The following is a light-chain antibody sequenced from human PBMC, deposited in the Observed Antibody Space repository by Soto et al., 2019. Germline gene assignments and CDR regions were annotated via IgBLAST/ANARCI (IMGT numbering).Light chain of an antibody. CDR3: CSYAGSSTLVV. CDR1: SSDVGSYNL. Sequence: QSALTQPASVSGSPGQSITISCTGTSSDVGSYNLVSWYQQHPGKAPKLMIYEVSKRPSGVSNRFSGSKSGNTASLTISGLQAEDEVDYYCCSYAGSSTLVVFGGGTKLTVL. J-gene: IGLJ2*01. V-gene: IGLV2-23*02. CDR2: EVS.